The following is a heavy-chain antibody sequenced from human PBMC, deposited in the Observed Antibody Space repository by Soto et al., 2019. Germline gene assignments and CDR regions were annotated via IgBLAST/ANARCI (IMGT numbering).Heavy chain of an antibody. CDR1: GGSFSGYY. Sequence: PSETLSLTCAVYGGSFSGYYWSWIRQPPGKGLEWIGEINHSGSTNYNPSLKSRVTISVDTSKNQFSLKLSSVTAADTAVYYCARGSGYDQISLYYWGQGTLVTVSS. CDR3: ARGSGYDQISLYY. V-gene: IGHV4-34*01. J-gene: IGHJ4*02. D-gene: IGHD5-12*01. CDR2: INHSGST.